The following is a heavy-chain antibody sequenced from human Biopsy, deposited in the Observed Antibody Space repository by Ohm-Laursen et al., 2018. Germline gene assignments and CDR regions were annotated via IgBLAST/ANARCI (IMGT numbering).Heavy chain of an antibody. Sequence: GTLSLTCTVSGGSISSYYWSWIRQPPGKGLEWIGYIYYTGSTNYNPSLKSQVTISVDTSMNHLSLRLTFVTAADTAVYYCARHAPSYSGSYWRYFDLWGRGTLVTVSS. D-gene: IGHD1-26*01. V-gene: IGHV4-59*08. J-gene: IGHJ2*01. CDR2: IYYTGST. CDR3: ARHAPSYSGSYWRYFDL. CDR1: GGSISSYY.